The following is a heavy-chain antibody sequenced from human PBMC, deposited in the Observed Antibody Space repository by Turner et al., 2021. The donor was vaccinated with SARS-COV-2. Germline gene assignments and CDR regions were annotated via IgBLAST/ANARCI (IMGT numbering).Heavy chain of an antibody. CDR3: VKGSY. Sequence: EVQLVESGGGLVQPGGSLRLSCSASGFTFSSYAMHWGRQAPGKGLEDVAAISGNGGSTYYEDSVKGRFTISRGNSKNALYLQMSSLRAEDTAVYYCVKGSYWGQGTLVTVSS. CDR2: ISGNGGST. V-gene: IGHV3-64D*06. CDR1: GFTFSSYA. J-gene: IGHJ4*02.